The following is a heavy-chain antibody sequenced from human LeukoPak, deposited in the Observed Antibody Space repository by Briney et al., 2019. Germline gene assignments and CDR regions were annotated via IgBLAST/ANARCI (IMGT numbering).Heavy chain of an antibody. Sequence: PSQTLSLTCTVSGGSISSGSYYWSWNRQPAGKGLEWIGRIYTSGSTNYNPSLKSRLTISVDASKNQFSLKLSSVTAADTAVYYCARVPVRFLEWDRGPASYYYYMDVWGKGTTVTVSS. CDR1: GGSISSGSYY. D-gene: IGHD3-3*01. V-gene: IGHV4-61*02. J-gene: IGHJ6*03. CDR3: ARVPVRFLEWDRGPASYYYYMDV. CDR2: IYTSGST.